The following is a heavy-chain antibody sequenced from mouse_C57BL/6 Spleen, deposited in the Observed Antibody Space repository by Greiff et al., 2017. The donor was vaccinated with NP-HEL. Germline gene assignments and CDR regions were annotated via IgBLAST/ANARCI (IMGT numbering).Heavy chain of an antibody. J-gene: IGHJ2*01. CDR1: GYTFTSYW. V-gene: IGHV1-69*01. D-gene: IGHD2-1*01. CDR3: ARGEGNFHY. Sequence: VQLQQPGAELVMPGASVKLSCKASGYTFTSYWMHWVKQRPGQGLEWIGEIDPSDSYTNYNQKFKGKSTLTVDKSSSTAYMQLSSLTSEDSAVYYCARGEGNFHYWGQGTTLTVSS. CDR2: IDPSDSYT.